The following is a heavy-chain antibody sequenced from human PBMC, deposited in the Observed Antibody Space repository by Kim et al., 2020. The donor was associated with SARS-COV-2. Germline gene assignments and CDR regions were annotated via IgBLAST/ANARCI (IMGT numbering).Heavy chain of an antibody. Sequence: IANYAQKFQGRVTIDADKSKSTDYMELGSLRSEDTAVYYCARGWDGGMDVWGQGTTVTVSS. CDR2: IA. D-gene: IGHD1-26*01. V-gene: IGHV1-69*04. CDR3: ARGWDGGMDV. J-gene: IGHJ6*02.